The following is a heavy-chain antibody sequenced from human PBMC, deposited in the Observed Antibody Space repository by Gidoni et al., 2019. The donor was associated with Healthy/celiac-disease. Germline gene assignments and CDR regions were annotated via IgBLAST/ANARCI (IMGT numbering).Heavy chain of an antibody. CDR1: GYTFTSYG. D-gene: IGHD3-10*01. CDR3: ARDYGSGRYYYYYGMDV. Sequence: QVQLVQSGAEVKQPGASVKVSCKASGYTFTSYGIRWVRQAPGQGLEWMGWISAYNGNTNYAQKLQGRVTMTTDTSTSTAYMELRSLRSDDTAVYYCARDYGSGRYYYYYGMDVWGQGTTVTVSS. J-gene: IGHJ6*02. V-gene: IGHV1-18*01. CDR2: ISAYNGNT.